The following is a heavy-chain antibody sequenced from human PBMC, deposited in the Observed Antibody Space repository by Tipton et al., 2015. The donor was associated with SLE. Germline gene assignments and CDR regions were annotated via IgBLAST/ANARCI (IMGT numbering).Heavy chain of an antibody. J-gene: IGHJ6*02. V-gene: IGHV4-39*07. CDR1: GGSISSSSYY. CDR2: INHSGST. CDR3: ARTSTQHFGMDV. D-gene: IGHD2-2*01. Sequence: LRLSCTVSGGSISSSSYYWGWIRQTPGKGLEWIGEINHSGSTNYNPSLKSRVTISVDTSKNQFSLKLSSVTAADTAVYYCARTSTQHFGMDVWGQGTTVTVSS.